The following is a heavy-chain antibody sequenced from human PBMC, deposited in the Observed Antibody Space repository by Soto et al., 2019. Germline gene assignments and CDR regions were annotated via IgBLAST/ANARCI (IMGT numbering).Heavy chain of an antibody. J-gene: IGHJ4*02. CDR2: ISAYNGNT. CDR1: GYTFTNFG. D-gene: IGHD3-16*01. V-gene: IGHV1-18*01. CDR3: ARGGTPIDY. Sequence: QVQLVQSGAEVKKPGASVKVSCKASGYTFTNFGISWVRQAPGQGLEWMGWISAYNGNTNYAQKFQGRVTMTTATSTSKASMEGRGLRFDDTGVYSWARGGTPIDYWGQGTLVTVSS.